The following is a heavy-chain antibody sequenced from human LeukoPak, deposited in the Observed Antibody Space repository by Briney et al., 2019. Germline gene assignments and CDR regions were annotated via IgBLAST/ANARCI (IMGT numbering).Heavy chain of an antibody. D-gene: IGHD2-2*01. J-gene: IGHJ5*02. CDR3: ARRLTQYDCFDP. Sequence: SQTLSLTCATSGDRVSSNSVTWNWIRQSPSRGLEWLGRTYYRSTWYNDYAVSVRGRITVNPDTSKNQFSLHLNSVTPEDTAVYYCARRLTQYDCFDPWGQGILVTVSS. CDR2: TYYRSTWYN. V-gene: IGHV6-1*01. CDR1: GDRVSSNSVT.